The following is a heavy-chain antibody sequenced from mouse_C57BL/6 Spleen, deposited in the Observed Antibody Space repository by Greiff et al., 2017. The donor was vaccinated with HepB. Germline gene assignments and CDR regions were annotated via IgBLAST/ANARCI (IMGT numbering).Heavy chain of an antibody. Sequence: VQLQQSGPELVKPGASVKISCKASGYAFSSSWMNWVKQRPGKGLEWIGRIYPGDGDTNYNGKFKGKATLTADKSSSTAYMQLSSLTSEDSAVYVCSRIPVGSGYVGYWGQGTTLTVSS. J-gene: IGHJ2*01. CDR2: IYPGDGDT. V-gene: IGHV1-82*01. D-gene: IGHD3-2*02. CDR3: SRIPVGSGYVGY. CDR1: GYAFSSSW.